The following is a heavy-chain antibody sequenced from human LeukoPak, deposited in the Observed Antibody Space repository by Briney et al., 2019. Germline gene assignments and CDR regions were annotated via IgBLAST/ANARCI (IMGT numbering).Heavy chain of an antibody. J-gene: IGHJ6*03. Sequence: QSGGSLRLSCVASGFTFSDYYMDWVRQAPGKGLEWVGRVTKKVNSYSTEYAASVKGRFTISRDDSENSLYLQMNSLRAEDTAVYYCARDRREQPLLYYYYYYYMDVWGKGTTVTVSS. V-gene: IGHV3-72*01. CDR1: GFTFSDYY. CDR3: ARDRREQPLLYYYYYYYMDV. CDR2: VTKKVNSYST. D-gene: IGHD6-13*01.